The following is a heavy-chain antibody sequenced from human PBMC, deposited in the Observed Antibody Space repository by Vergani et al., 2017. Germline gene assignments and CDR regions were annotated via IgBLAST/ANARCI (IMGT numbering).Heavy chain of an antibody. CDR3: AKEPSKDFRGDY. CDR2: ISGRGGST. D-gene: IGHD3/OR15-3a*01. Sequence: EVQLLESGGGLVQPGGSLRLSCAASGFTFRSYAMSWVRQAPGKGLEWVSAISGRGGSTYYADSGKGRFTISRDNSKNTLYLQMNSLRAEDTAVYYCAKEPSKDFRGDYWGQGTLVTVSS. CDR1: GFTFRSYA. J-gene: IGHJ4*02. V-gene: IGHV3-23*01.